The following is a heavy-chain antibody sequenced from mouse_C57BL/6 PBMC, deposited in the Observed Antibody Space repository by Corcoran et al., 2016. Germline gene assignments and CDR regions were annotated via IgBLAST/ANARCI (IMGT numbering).Heavy chain of an antibody. J-gene: IGHJ2*01. CDR3: ARCGLGKGFDY. V-gene: IGHV1-63*01. Sequence: QVQLQQSGAELVRPGTSVKMSCKASGCTFTNYWIGWAKQRPGHGLEWIGDIYPGGGYTNYNEKFKGKATLTADKSSSTAYMQFSSLTSEDSAIYYCARCGLGKGFDYWGQGTTLTVSS. CDR1: GCTFTNYW. D-gene: IGHD3-1*01. CDR2: IYPGGGYT.